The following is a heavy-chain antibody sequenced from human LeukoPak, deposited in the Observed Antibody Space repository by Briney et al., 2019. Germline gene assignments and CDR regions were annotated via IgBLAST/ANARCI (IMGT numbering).Heavy chain of an antibody. CDR3: ARGYGGRPSFDY. D-gene: IGHD4-23*01. CDR1: GGSISSYY. Sequence: SETLSLTRTVSGGSISSYYWSWIRQPPGKGLEWIGYIYYSGSTNYNPSLKSRVTISVDTSKNQFSLKLSSVTAADTAVYYCARGYGGRPSFDYWGQGTLVTVSS. V-gene: IGHV4-59*01. CDR2: IYYSGST. J-gene: IGHJ4*02.